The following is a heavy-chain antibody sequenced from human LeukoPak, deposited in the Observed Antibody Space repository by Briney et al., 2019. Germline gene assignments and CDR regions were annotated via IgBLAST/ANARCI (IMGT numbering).Heavy chain of an antibody. J-gene: IGHJ4*02. Sequence: SETLSLTCTVSGGSISSSSYYWGWIRQPPGKGLEWIGSIYYSGSTYYNPSLKSRVTISVDTSKNQFSLKLSSVTAADTAVYYCARGFPPGATYYFDYWGQGTLVTVSS. CDR2: IYYSGST. CDR1: GGSISSSSYY. CDR3: ARGFPPGATYYFDY. D-gene: IGHD1-26*01. V-gene: IGHV4-39*07.